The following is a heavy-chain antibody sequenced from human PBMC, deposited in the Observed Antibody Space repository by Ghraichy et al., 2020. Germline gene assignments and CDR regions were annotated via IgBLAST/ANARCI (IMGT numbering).Heavy chain of an antibody. J-gene: IGHJ4*01. Sequence: GESLRLSCATSGFNFNTHAMTWVRQAPGKGLECVAAVRATSGITYYAESVKGRFTVIRDSSKTTLSLQMNNLGPEDTAIYYCVKFSGQQLPNYHFGYWGHGTRVTVSS. D-gene: IGHD3-10*01. CDR3: VKFSGQQLPNYHFGY. CDR2: VRATSGIT. V-gene: IGHV3-23*01. CDR1: GFNFNTHA.